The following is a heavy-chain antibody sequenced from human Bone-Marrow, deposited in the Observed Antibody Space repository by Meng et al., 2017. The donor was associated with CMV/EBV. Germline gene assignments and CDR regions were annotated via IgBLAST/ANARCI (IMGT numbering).Heavy chain of an antibody. CDR2: INEDGSDK. J-gene: IGHJ4*02. Sequence: LGLCCASSGFTFSNFFMTGVRQAAGKGLEWVANINEDGSDKNYVDSVRGRFTISRDNAKNSLFLQMNSVRADDMARYYCARDQVAFDYWGLGTLVTVSS. CDR3: ARDQVAFDY. V-gene: IGHV3-7*01. CDR1: GFTFSNFF.